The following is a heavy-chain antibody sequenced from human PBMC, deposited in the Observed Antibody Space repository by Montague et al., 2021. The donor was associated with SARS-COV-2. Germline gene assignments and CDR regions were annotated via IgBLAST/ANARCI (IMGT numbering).Heavy chain of an antibody. J-gene: IGHJ4*02. V-gene: IGHV4-38-2*02. Sequence: SETLSLTCSVSGYSISTGYYWGWIRQPPGKGLEWIGSIYHGNIRHSANAHYNPSLQSRVTIPVDSSKNQISLELSSVTGADTAIYYCARDHDDSSGSFDCWGPGTLVTVSS. CDR1: GYSISTGYY. D-gene: IGHD3-22*01. CDR2: IYHGNIRHSANA. CDR3: ARDHDDSSGSFDC.